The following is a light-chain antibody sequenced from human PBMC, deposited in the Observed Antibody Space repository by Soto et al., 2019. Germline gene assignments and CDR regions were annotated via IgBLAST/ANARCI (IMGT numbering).Light chain of an antibody. CDR3: QQYNSYSWT. V-gene: IGKV1-5*01. CDR2: DAS. Sequence: DIQMTQSPSSLSASVEDRVIITCRASQSISNHLNWYQQKPGKAPKLLIFDASSLKSGVPSRFSGSRSGTEFTLTISSLQPDDFATYYCQQYNSYSWTFGQGTKVDIK. J-gene: IGKJ1*01. CDR1: QSISNH.